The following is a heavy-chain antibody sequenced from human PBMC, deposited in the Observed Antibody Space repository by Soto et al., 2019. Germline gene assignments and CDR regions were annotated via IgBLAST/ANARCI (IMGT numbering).Heavy chain of an antibody. CDR1: GGSISSGGYY. V-gene: IGHV4-31*03. D-gene: IGHD3-10*01. J-gene: IGHJ4*02. Sequence: QVQLQESGPGLVKPSQTLSLTCTVSGGSISSGGYYWSWIRQDPGKGLECLGYIYYSWSTYYNPSLKGRVIIPLDTPKKQFALQPSSVPAADTAGYYCARPPGVWGQGTLVTV. CDR3: ARPPGV. CDR2: IYYSWST.